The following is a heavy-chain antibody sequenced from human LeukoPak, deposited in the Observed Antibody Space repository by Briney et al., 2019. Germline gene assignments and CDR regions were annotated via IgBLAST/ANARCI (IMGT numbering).Heavy chain of an antibody. D-gene: IGHD1-1*01. CDR3: ARDWNDGTGTFDI. CDR1: GFTFSSYD. Sequence: GGSLRLSCAASGFTFSSYDMSWVRQAPGKGLEWVSAISGSGGSTYYADSVKGRFTISRDNSKNTLYLQMNSLRGEDTAVYYCARDWNDGTGTFDIWGQGTMVTVSS. J-gene: IGHJ3*02. CDR2: ISGSGGST. V-gene: IGHV3-23*01.